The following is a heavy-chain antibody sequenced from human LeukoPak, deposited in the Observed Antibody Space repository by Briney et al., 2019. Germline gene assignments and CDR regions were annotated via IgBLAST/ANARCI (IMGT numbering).Heavy chain of an antibody. CDR3: ARESGSSGWYEGFDY. J-gene: IGHJ4*02. CDR1: GFTFTIYS. Sequence: TGGSLRLSCAASGFTFTIYSMNCVRQAPGKGLEWVSSIGGSGTSIYYADSVKGRFTISRDNAKNSLYLQMNSLRAEDTAVYYCARESGSSGWYEGFDYWGQGTLVTVSS. D-gene: IGHD6-19*01. V-gene: IGHV3-21*01. CDR2: IGGSGTSI.